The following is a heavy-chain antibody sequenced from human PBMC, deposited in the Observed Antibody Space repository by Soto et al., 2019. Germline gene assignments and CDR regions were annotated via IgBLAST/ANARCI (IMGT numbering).Heavy chain of an antibody. D-gene: IGHD4-17*01. CDR2: TSSSGDST. J-gene: IGHJ3*02. Sequence: PGGSLRLSCAASGFTFNTYAMNWVRQAPGKGLEWVSTTSSSGDSTYYADSVKGRFTISRGNSKNTLYLQMNSLRAEDTAVYYCAKKAIPYGDYVGAFDIWGQGTMVTVSS. CDR3: AKKAIPYGDYVGAFDI. CDR1: GFTFNTYA. V-gene: IGHV3-23*01.